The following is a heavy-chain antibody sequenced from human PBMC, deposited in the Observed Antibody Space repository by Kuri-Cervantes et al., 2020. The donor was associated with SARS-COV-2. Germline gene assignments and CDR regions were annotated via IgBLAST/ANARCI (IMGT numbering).Heavy chain of an antibody. CDR3: ANIIVVVPAAISEGAFDI. Sequence: SETLSLTCAVYGGSFSGYYWSWIRQPPGKGLEWIGEINHSGSTNYNPSLKSRVTISVDTSKNQFSLKLSSVTAADTAVYYCANIIVVVPAAISEGAFDIWGQGTMVTVSS. J-gene: IGHJ3*02. CDR2: INHSGST. V-gene: IGHV4-34*01. CDR1: GGSFSGYY. D-gene: IGHD2-2*01.